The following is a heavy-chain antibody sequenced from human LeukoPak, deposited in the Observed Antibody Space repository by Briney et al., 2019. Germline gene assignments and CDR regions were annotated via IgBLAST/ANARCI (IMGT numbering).Heavy chain of an antibody. CDR1: GFTFSSYG. Sequence: GGSLRLSWAASGFTFSSYGMSWVRQAPGRGLEWVAFIQYDGTHKYYVDSVKGRFTISRDNSKGTLHLQMNSLRAEDTAVYYCAKDFCSGSSCYIFDYWGQGTLVTVSS. CDR3: AKDFCSGSSCYIFDY. D-gene: IGHD2-15*01. J-gene: IGHJ4*02. CDR2: IQYDGTHK. V-gene: IGHV3-30*02.